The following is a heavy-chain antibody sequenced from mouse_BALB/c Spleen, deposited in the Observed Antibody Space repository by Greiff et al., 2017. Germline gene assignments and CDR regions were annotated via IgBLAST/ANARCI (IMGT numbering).Heavy chain of an antibody. CDR2: INSNGGST. Sequence: EVQGVESGGGLVQPGGSLKLSCAASGFTFSSYGMSWVRQTPDKRLELVATINSNGGSTYYPDSVKGRFTITRDNAKNTLYLQMSSLKSEDTAMYYCARDIGNGYDGWFAYWGQGTLVTVSA. CDR1: GFTFSSYG. CDR3: ARDIGNGYDGWFAY. D-gene: IGHD2-2*01. V-gene: IGHV5-6-3*01. J-gene: IGHJ3*01.